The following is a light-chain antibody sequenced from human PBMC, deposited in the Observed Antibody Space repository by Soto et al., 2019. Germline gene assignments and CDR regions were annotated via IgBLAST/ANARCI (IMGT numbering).Light chain of an antibody. CDR1: SSDVGSYNL. CDR3: CSYAGSSTYVV. Sequence: QSALTQPASVSGSPGQSITISCTGTSSDVGSYNLVSWYQQHPGKAPKLMIYEGSKRPSGVSNRFSGSESGNTASLTISGLQAEDEADYHCCSYAGSSTYVVFGGGTKLTVL. CDR2: EGS. J-gene: IGLJ2*01. V-gene: IGLV2-23*01.